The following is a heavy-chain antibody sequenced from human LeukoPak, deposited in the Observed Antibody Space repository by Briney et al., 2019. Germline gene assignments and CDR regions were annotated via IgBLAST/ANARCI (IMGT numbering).Heavy chain of an antibody. V-gene: IGHV4-34*01. D-gene: IGHD5-12*01. CDR1: GGSFSGYY. J-gene: IGHJ4*02. CDR3: ARALSGYVRY. CDR2: INHSGST. Sequence: SETLSLTCAVYGGSFSGYYWSWIRQPPGKGLEWIGEINHSGSTNYNPSLKSRVTMSVDTSKNQFSLKLSSVTAADTAVYYCARALSGYVRYWGQGTLVTVSS.